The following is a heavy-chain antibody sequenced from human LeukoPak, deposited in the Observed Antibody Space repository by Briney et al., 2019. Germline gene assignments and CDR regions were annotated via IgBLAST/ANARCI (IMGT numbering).Heavy chain of an antibody. CDR1: GGSLSGNY. J-gene: IGHJ4*02. V-gene: IGHV4-34*01. CDR3: ARGLNILDY. CDR2: GTHDGVT. Sequence: SETLSHTCAVHGGSLSGNYWSWIRQPPGKGLQWIGQGTHDGVTTYNPSLKSRVTISVDTPRNQISLKVTSLTAADTAVYYCARGLNILDYWGQGTLVTVSS.